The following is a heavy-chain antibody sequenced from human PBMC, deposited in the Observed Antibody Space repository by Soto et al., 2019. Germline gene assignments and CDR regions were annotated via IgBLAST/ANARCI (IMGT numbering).Heavy chain of an antibody. J-gene: IGHJ4*02. CDR1: GFTFSSYA. CDR3: VKGGWRVRAAMDY. CDR2: ISSNGGST. Sequence: EVQLVESGGGLVQPGGSLRLSCSASGFTFSSYAMHWVRQAPGKGLEYVSAISSNGGSTYYADSVKGRFTISRDNSKNPLYLQMSSLRAEDTAVYYCVKGGWRVRAAMDYWGQGTLVTVSS. V-gene: IGHV3-64D*08. D-gene: IGHD2-2*01.